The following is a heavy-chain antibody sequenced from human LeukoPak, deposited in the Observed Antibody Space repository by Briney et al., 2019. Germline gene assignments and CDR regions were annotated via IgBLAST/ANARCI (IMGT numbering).Heavy chain of an antibody. D-gene: IGHD6-13*01. CDR3: ASDHLSIEATGTRY. CDR2: VIPIFGTA. CDR1: GGTFSSYA. J-gene: IGHJ4*02. Sequence: ASVKVSCKASGGTFSSYAISWVRQAPGQGLEWMGGVIPIFGTANYAQKFQGRVTITADESTSTAYMELSSLRSEDTAVYYCASDHLSIEATGTRYWGQGTLVTVSS. V-gene: IGHV1-69*13.